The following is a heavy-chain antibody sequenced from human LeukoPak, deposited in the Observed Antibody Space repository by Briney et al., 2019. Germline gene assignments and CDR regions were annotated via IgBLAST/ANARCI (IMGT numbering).Heavy chain of an antibody. CDR1: RETFSSYA. D-gene: IGHD2-21*02. Sequence: ASVKVSCKASRETFSSYAISWVRQAPGQGLEWMGGIIPVVGTTSYAQKSQDRITITADKTTYTAFMELSSLGSEDTAVYYCARAVTSNILGAFDIWGRGTLVTVSS. CDR2: IIPVVGTT. CDR3: ARAVTSNILGAFDI. J-gene: IGHJ3*02. V-gene: IGHV1-69*06.